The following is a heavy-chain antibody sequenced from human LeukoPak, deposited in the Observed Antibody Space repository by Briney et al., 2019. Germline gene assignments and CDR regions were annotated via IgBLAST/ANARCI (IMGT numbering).Heavy chain of an antibody. V-gene: IGHV4-59*01. D-gene: IGHD5-18*01. J-gene: IGHJ4*02. CDR3: ARLNVDTAMVLDY. Sequence: GSLRLSCAVSGFTFSDYGMSWVRQPPGKGLEWIGYIYYSGSTNYNPSLKSRVTISVDTSKNQFSLKLSSVTAADTAVYYCARLNVDTAMVLDYWGQGTLVTVSS. CDR1: GFTFSDYG. CDR2: IYYSGST.